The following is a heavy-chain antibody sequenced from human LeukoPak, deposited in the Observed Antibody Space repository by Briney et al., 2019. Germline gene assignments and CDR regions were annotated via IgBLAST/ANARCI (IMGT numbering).Heavy chain of an antibody. J-gene: IGHJ2*01. D-gene: IGHD2/OR15-2a*01. CDR3: ATEYCTDKGNFDL. V-gene: IGHV3-7*02. CDR2: INEGGSEK. Sequence: GGSLRLSCAASGFPFSTYWMSWVRQAPGQGLEWVANINEGGSEKNYVDSVKGRFIISRDNAKNSLFLQMNTLRAEDTAVHYCATEYCTDKGNFDLWGRGALVTVSS. CDR1: GFPFSTYW.